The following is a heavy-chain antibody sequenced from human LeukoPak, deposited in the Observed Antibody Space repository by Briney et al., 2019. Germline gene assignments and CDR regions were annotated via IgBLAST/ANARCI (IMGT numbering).Heavy chain of an antibody. D-gene: IGHD4-17*01. CDR2: INPNSGGT. CDR1: GYTFTGYY. Sequence: GASVEVSCKASGYTFTGYYMHWVRQAPGLGLEWMGWINPNSGGTNYAQKFQGRVTMTRDTSIGTAYMELNRLRSDDTAVYYCARVSGSGDYGDYDYYYYMDVWGKGTTVTVSS. J-gene: IGHJ6*03. CDR3: ARVSGSGDYGDYDYYYYMDV. V-gene: IGHV1-2*02.